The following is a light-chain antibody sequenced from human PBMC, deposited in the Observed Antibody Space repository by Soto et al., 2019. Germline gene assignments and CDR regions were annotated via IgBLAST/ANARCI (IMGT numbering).Light chain of an antibody. CDR3: SSYTSGSTLVV. J-gene: IGLJ2*01. CDR2: EVS. Sequence: QSALTQPASVSESPGQSITISCTGTSSDVGGYNYVSWYQQHPGKAPKLMIYEVSNRPSGVSNRFSGSKSGNTASLTISGLQAEDAADYYCSSYTSGSTLVVFGGGTKLTVL. V-gene: IGLV2-14*01. CDR1: SSDVGGYNY.